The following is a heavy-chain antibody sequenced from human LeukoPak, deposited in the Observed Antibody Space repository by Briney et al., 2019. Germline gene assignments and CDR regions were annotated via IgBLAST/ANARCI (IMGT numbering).Heavy chain of an antibody. CDR1: GFSFGDYG. D-gene: IGHD6-13*01. V-gene: IGHV3-20*04. J-gene: IGHJ3*01. CDR2: NWNGGST. CDR3: ARAVRAPGTPENGFDL. Sequence: PGGSLRLSCAASGFSFGDYGMSWVRQAPGKGLEWVSGNWNGGSTGYADSVKGRFTISRDNAKNSLYLQMNSLREEDMGFYFCARAVRAPGTPENGFDLWGQGTMVTVSS.